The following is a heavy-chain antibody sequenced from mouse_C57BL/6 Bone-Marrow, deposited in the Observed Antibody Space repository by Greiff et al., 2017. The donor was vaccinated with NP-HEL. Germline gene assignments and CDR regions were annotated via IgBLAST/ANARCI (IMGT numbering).Heavy chain of an antibody. J-gene: IGHJ4*01. CDR1: GYTFTGYW. D-gene: IGHD1-1*01. CDR2: ILPGSGST. CDR3: AHYYGRGDYYAMDY. Sequence: QVQLQQSGPVLVKPGASVKMSCKASGYTFTGYWIEWVKQRPGHGLEWIGEILPGSGSTNYNEKFKGKATFTADTSSNTAYMQLSSLTTEDSAIYYCAHYYGRGDYYAMDYWGQGTSVTVSS. V-gene: IGHV1-9*01.